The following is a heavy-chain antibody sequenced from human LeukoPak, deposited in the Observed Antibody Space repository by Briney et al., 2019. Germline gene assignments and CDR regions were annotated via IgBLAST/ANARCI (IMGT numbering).Heavy chain of an antibody. CDR2: IYYSGST. J-gene: IGHJ3*02. CDR1: GGSISRGGYY. Sequence: SSQTLSLPCSVSGGSISRGGYYWSWIRQPPGKGLEWIGYIYYSGSTYYNPSLKSRVTISVDTSKNQFSLKLSSVTGADTAVYYCARGRYYYDSSGSSGNAFDIWGQGTMVTVSS. CDR3: ARGRYYYDSSGSSGNAFDI. V-gene: IGHV4-31*03. D-gene: IGHD3-22*01.